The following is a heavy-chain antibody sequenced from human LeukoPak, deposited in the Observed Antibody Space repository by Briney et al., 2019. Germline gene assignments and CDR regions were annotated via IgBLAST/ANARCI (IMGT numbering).Heavy chain of an antibody. Sequence: GGSLRLSCAASGFTFSSYGMHWVRQAPGKGLEGVAFIRYDGSNQYYADSVKGRFTISRDNSKNTMYLQMNSLRPEDTAVYYCAPRNRGYWGQGTLVTVSS. V-gene: IGHV3-30*02. J-gene: IGHJ4*02. CDR1: GFTFSSYG. CDR3: APRNRGY. D-gene: IGHD1-14*01. CDR2: IRYDGSNQ.